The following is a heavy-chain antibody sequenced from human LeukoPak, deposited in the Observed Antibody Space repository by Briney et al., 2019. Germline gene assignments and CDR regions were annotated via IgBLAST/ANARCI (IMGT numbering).Heavy chain of an antibody. CDR2: IYYSGST. CDR3: ARQHGSGIIFGY. D-gene: IGHD3-10*01. J-gene: IGHJ4*02. V-gene: IGHV4-59*01. Sequence: PSETLSLTCTVSGGSISSYYWSWIRQPPGKGLEWIGYIYYSGSTNYNPSLKSRVTISVDTSKNQFSLKLSSVTAADTAVYYCARQHGSGIIFGYWGQGTLVTVSS. CDR1: GGSISSYY.